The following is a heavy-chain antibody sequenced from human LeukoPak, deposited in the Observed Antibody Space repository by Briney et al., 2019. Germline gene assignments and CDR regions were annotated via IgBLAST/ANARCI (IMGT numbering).Heavy chain of an antibody. V-gene: IGHV3-30-3*01. CDR3: ARDRWYGSGRPFDP. CDR1: GFTFSSYA. J-gene: IGHJ5*02. D-gene: IGHD3-10*01. Sequence: PGGSLRISCAAPGFTFSSYAMHWVRQAPGKGLEWVAVISYDGSKKYYADSVKGRFTISRDNSKNTLYLQMNSLRAEDTAVYYWARDRWYGSGRPFDPWGQGTLVTVSS. CDR2: ISYDGSKK.